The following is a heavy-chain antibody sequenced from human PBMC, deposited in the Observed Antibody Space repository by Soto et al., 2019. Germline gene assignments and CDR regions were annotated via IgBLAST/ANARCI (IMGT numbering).Heavy chain of an antibody. CDR3: ARVGGEDAFDI. J-gene: IGHJ3*02. D-gene: IGHD3-16*01. V-gene: IGHV1-46*01. CDR2: INPSGGST. CDR1: GYTFTSYY. Sequence: QVQLVQSGAEVKKPGASVKVSCKASGYTFTSYYMNWVRQAPGQGLEWMGIINPSGGSTSYAQKFQGRVTMTRDTSTSTVYMELSSLRSEDTAVYYCARVGGEDAFDIWGQGTMVTVSS.